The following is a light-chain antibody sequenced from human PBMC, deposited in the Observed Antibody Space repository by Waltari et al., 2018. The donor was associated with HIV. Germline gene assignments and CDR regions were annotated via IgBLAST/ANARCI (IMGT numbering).Light chain of an antibody. J-gene: IGLJ2*01. V-gene: IGLV3-25*03. CDR1: ELANQY. CDR3: QSAGSSGTSVI. CDR2: RDN. Sequence: SSDLTQARSVSVSPGQTASITCSGHELANQYVHWYREKAGQAPALVIHRDNAGPLGIPEGISGSKSGIRATLTISGVLAEDEADYFCQSAGSSGTSVIFGGGTTLTVL.